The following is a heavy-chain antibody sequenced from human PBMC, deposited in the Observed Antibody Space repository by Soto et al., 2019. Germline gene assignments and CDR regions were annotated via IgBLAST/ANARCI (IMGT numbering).Heavy chain of an antibody. CDR3: ARGRMVVADHWCFDL. D-gene: IGHD2-15*01. V-gene: IGHV4-4*02. CDR2: IYDSGST. Sequence: QVQLQESGPGLVKPSGTLSLTCGVSGGSISSSSWWSWVRQPPGKGLEWIGEIYDSGSTNYSPSLKSRVTISLDKSKNQFSLKLTSVTAADTAVYYCARGRMVVADHWCFDLWGRGTLVTVSS. CDR1: GGSISSSSW. J-gene: IGHJ2*01.